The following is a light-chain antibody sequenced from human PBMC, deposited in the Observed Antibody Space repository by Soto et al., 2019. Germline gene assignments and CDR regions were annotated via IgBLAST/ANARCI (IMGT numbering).Light chain of an antibody. V-gene: IGKV3-20*01. CDR1: QSVSSSY. CDR3: QQYGSSPQIT. J-gene: IGKJ5*01. CDR2: GAS. Sequence: EIVLTQSPGTLSLSPGERPTLSCRASQSVSSSYLAWYQQRPGQAPRLLIYGASSRAPGIPDRYSGSRSGTDFTLTIRRLETEDFAVYYCQQYGSSPQITFGPGTRREIK.